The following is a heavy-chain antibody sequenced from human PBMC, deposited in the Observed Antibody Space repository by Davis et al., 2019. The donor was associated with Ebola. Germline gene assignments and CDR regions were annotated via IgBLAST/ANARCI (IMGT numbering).Heavy chain of an antibody. CDR3: ARGYSSGWYWFDP. D-gene: IGHD6-19*01. CDR2: MNPNSGNT. CDR1: GYTFTSYD. Sequence: AASVQVSCKASGYTFTSYDINWVRQATGQGLEWMGWMNPNSGNTGYAQKFQGRVTITADKSTSTAYMELSSLRSEDTAVYYCARGYSSGWYWFDPWGQGTLVTVSS. J-gene: IGHJ5*02. V-gene: IGHV1-8*03.